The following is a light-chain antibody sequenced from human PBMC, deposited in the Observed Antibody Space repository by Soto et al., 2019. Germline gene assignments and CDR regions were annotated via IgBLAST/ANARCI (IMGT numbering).Light chain of an antibody. V-gene: IGKV1-39*01. CDR1: QIISSY. J-gene: IGKJ5*01. CDR2: AAS. CDR3: QQSYSTPPIT. Sequence: DIQITQSPSSLSASVGDRVTITCLSSQIISSYLNWYQQKPGKAPKLLIYAASSLQSGVPSRFSGSGSGTDFTLTISSLQPEDFATYYCQQSYSTPPITFGQGTRLEIK.